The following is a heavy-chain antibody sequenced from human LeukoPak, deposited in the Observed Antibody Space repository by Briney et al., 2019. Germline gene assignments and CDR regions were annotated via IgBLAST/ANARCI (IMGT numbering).Heavy chain of an antibody. V-gene: IGHV3-30-3*01. Sequence: GGSLRLSCAASGFTFSSYTMSWVRQAPGKGLEWVAVIPYDGSSKYYADSVKGRFTISRDNSKNTLYLQMSSLRAEDTAVYYCARVIVVVPAAPFDYWGQGTLVTVSS. CDR2: IPYDGSSK. D-gene: IGHD2-2*01. CDR1: GFTFSSYT. CDR3: ARVIVVVPAAPFDY. J-gene: IGHJ4*02.